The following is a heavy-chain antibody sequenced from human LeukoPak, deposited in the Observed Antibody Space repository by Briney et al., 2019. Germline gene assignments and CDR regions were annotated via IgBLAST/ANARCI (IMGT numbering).Heavy chain of an antibody. J-gene: IGHJ4*02. Sequence: GGSLRLSCAASGFTFSSYGMHWVRQAPGKGLEWVAFIRYDGSNKYYADSVKGRFTISRDNSKNTLYLQMNSLRAEDTAVYYCANHPYCSGGSCYPFDYWGQGTQVTVSS. D-gene: IGHD2-15*01. V-gene: IGHV3-30*02. CDR2: IRYDGSNK. CDR1: GFTFSSYG. CDR3: ANHPYCSGGSCYPFDY.